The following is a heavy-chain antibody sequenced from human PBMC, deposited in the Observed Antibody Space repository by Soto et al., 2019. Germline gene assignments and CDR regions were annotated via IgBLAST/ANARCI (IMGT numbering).Heavy chain of an antibody. Sequence: QLQLQESGPGQVKPAETLSLTCTLSGGSISNNDYYWGWIRQPPGKGLEWIGNIFWTGTTYYNPALKSRVTISAATSKNQFSLTLNSVTAADPAVYFCARPDKYLHRSSYVDLWGRGTLVTVSS. V-gene: IGHV4-39*01. CDR1: GGSISNNDYY. J-gene: IGHJ2*01. CDR2: IFWTGTT. CDR3: ARPDKYLHRSSYVDL.